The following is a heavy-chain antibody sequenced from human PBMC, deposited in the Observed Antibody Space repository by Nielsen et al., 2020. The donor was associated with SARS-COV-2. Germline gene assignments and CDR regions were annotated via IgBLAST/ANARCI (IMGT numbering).Heavy chain of an antibody. CDR3: AFGYDSRADW. J-gene: IGHJ4*02. V-gene: IGHV4-38-2*02. CDR2: LYQSGST. Sequence: GSLRLSCTVSGYSITSGYYWDWIRQPPGKGLEWIGSLYQSGSTYYNPSLQSRVTISFDMAKNHFSLKMNSVTAADTAVYYCAFGYDSRADWWGQGTLVTVSS. D-gene: IGHD5-12*01. CDR1: GYSITSGYY.